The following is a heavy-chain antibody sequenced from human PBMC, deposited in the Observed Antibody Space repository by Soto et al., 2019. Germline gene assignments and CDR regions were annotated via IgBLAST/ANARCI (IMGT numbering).Heavy chain of an antibody. J-gene: IGHJ6*03. Sequence: SETLSLTCTVSGFSISSYYWIWIRQPPGKGLEWIGYIYYSGSTNYNPSLKSRVTISVDTSKNQFSLKLSSVTAADTAVYYCARLIRNYYYYMDVWGKGTTVTVSS. V-gene: IGHV4-59*08. CDR1: GFSISSYY. CDR2: IYYSGST. CDR3: ARLIRNYYYYMDV.